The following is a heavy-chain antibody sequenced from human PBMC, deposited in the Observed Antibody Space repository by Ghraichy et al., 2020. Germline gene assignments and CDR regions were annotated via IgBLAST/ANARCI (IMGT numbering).Heavy chain of an antibody. CDR1: GFTFSSYG. CDR2: IWYDGSNK. Sequence: GESLNISCAASGFTFSSYGMHWVRQAPGKGLEWVAVIWYDGSNKYYADSVKGRFTISRDNSKNTLYLQMNSLRAEDTAVYYCAGDSSGYFDYWGQGTLVTVSS. J-gene: IGHJ4*02. V-gene: IGHV3-33*01. CDR3: AGDSSGYFDY. D-gene: IGHD3-22*01.